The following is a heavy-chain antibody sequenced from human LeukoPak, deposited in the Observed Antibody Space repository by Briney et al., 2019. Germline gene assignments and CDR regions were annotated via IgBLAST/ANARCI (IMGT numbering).Heavy chain of an antibody. CDR2: INAGNGNT. J-gene: IGHJ4*02. V-gene: IGHV1-3*01. CDR1: GYTFTSYA. CDR3: ARDRGSYGIDY. Sequence: ASVKVSSKASGYTFTSYAMHWVRQAPGQRLEWMGWINAGNGNTKYSQKFQGRVTITRDTSASTAYMELSSLRSEDTAVYYCARDRGSYGIDYWGQGNLVTVSS. D-gene: IGHD3-10*01.